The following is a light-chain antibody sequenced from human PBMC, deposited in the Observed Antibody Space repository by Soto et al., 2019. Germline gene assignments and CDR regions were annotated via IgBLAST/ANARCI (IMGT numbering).Light chain of an antibody. CDR3: QQSYGALTWT. CDR2: TAS. J-gene: IGKJ1*01. CDR1: QTISSW. V-gene: IGKV1-39*01. Sequence: DIQMTQSPSTLSGSVGDRVTITCRASQTISSWLAWYQQKPGRAPKLLISTASSLQSGVPSRFSGSGSGTDFTLTINSLQPEDFATYYCQQSYGALTWTFGQGTKV.